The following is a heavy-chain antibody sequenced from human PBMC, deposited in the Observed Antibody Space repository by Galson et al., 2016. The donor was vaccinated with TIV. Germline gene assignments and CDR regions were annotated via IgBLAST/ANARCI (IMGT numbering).Heavy chain of an antibody. CDR2: INAGTGDT. CDR3: ARDFGGSFSPFYGMDV. J-gene: IGHJ4*02. D-gene: IGHD3-16*01. CDR1: GYTITSYA. Sequence: SVKVSCKASGYTITSYAMHWVRQAPGQRFEWVGWINAGTGDTKFSQKFQGRVTLTRDTSASTVYMGLSSLTSEDTAVYYCARDFGGSFSPFYGMDVWGQGTLVTVSS. V-gene: IGHV1-3*01.